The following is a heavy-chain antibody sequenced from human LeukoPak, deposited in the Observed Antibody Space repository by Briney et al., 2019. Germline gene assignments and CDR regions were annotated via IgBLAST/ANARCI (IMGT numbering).Heavy chain of an antibody. CDR3: ATYSTGFDI. Sequence: SETLSLTCAVYGGSFSDYYWTWIRQPPGKGLEWIGEINHRGSTHYNPSLKSRVTISVDTSKKQSYLKLSSVTAADTAVYYCATYSTGFDIWGQGTVVTVSS. CDR2: INHRGST. CDR1: GGSFSDYY. V-gene: IGHV4-34*01. J-gene: IGHJ3*02. D-gene: IGHD6-19*01.